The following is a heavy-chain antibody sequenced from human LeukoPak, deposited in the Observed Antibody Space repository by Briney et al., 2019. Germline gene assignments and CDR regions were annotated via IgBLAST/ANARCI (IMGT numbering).Heavy chain of an antibody. D-gene: IGHD6-13*01. Sequence: TGGSLRLSCAASGFTFSSYWMSWVRQAPGMGLEWVANIKQDGSEKYYVDSVKGRFTISRDNAKNSLYLQMNSLRAEDTAVYYRARESIAAALDYWGQGTLVTVSS. CDR1: GFTFSSYW. CDR3: ARESIAAALDY. J-gene: IGHJ4*02. CDR2: IKQDGSEK. V-gene: IGHV3-7*01.